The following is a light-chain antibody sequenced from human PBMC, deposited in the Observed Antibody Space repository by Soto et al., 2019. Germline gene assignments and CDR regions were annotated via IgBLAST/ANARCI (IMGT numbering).Light chain of an antibody. CDR1: QSISSH. CDR2: AAS. CDR3: QQSHSAPLT. Sequence: QMTQSPSSLFASVGDRVTITCRASQSISSHLNWYQQKVGQTPRLLINAASTLQSEVPPRFSGSGSGTEFTLTISGLQREDFATYYCQQSHSAPLTFGGGTKIQI. V-gene: IGKV1-39*01. J-gene: IGKJ4*01.